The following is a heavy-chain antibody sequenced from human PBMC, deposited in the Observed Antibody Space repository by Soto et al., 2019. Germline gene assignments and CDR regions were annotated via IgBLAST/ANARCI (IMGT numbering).Heavy chain of an antibody. Sequence: PSETLSLTCTVSGGSISSGDYYWSWIRQPPGKGLEWIGYIYYSGSTYYNPSLKSRVTISVDTSKNQFSLKLSSVTAADTAVYYCARGSLTSRYVDYWGQGTLVTV. V-gene: IGHV4-30-4*01. CDR1: GGSISSGDYY. D-gene: IGHD2-2*01. CDR3: ARGSLTSRYVDY. CDR2: IYYSGST. J-gene: IGHJ4*02.